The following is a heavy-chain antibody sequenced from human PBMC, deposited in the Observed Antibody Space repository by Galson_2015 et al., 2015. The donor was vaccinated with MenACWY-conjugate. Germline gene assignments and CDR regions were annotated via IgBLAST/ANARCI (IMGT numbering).Heavy chain of an antibody. Sequence: SLRLSCAASGFTFSSYSMYWVRQAPGKGLVWVSRIYNDGSDITYADSVKGRFTISRDNSKNTVYLQMDSLRAEDTAMYYCAKRGAITASIWKDAFDIRGQGTMVTVSS. D-gene: IGHD1-26*01. J-gene: IGHJ3*02. CDR3: AKRGAITASIWKDAFDI. CDR2: IYNDGSDI. CDR1: GFTFSSYS. V-gene: IGHV3-74*01.